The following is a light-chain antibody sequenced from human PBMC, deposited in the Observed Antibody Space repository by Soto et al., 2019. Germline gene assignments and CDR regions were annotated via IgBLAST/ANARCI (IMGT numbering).Light chain of an antibody. J-gene: IGKJ1*01. CDR2: KAS. Sequence: DIQMTQSPSTLSASVGDRVTITCRASQSINRWLAWYQQKPGKAPNLLIYKASSLESGVPSRFSGSSSGTEFTFTINSLQPDDFATYYCQQYSSYPWTFGQGTKVEIK. V-gene: IGKV1-5*03. CDR1: QSINRW. CDR3: QQYSSYPWT.